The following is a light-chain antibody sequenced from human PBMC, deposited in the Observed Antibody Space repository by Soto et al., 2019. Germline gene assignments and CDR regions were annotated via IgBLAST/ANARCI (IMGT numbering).Light chain of an antibody. CDR3: QQYGSSVLT. CDR2: GAS. V-gene: IGKV3-20*01. CDR1: QRIISSS. J-gene: IGKJ4*01. Sequence: DIVLTESPDTLSLSPGERANLSCRASQRIISSSLAWYQQRPGQAPGPLIYGASSMATGAPARFSGSGSGTDFTLIISSLEPEDFAAYYCQQYGSSVLTFGGGTKVDIK.